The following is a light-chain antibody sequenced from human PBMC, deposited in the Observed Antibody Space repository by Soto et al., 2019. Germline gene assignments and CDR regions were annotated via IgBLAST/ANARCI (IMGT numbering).Light chain of an antibody. V-gene: IGKV1-39*01. CDR1: QSISSY. Sequence: DIQMTQSPSSLSASVGDRVTITCRASQSISSYLNWYQQKPGKAPKLLIYAASSLQSGVPSRFSGSGSGTDFTLPISRLPPEDFATYYCQQSYSTPQTFGQGTKV. CDR3: QQSYSTPQT. J-gene: IGKJ1*01. CDR2: AAS.